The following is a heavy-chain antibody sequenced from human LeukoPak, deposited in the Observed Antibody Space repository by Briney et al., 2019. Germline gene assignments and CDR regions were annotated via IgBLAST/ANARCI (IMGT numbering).Heavy chain of an antibody. Sequence: GGSLRLSCAASGFTFSSSSISWVRQAPGKGLEWVSAITDTVGSTHYADSVKGRFTISSDNSKNTVYLQMNSLRPEDMAVYYCAKEIFSGLLYIDYWGQGTLVTVSS. CDR3: AKEIFSGLLYIDY. CDR2: ITDTVGST. V-gene: IGHV3-23*01. CDR1: GFTFSSSS. J-gene: IGHJ4*02. D-gene: IGHD5-12*01.